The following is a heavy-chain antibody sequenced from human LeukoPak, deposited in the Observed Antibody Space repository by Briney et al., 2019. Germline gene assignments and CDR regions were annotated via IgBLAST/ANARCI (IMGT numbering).Heavy chain of an antibody. V-gene: IGHV4-4*02. CDR3: ARDRDSSSYYYFDY. CDR2: IYHSGST. Sequence: SSGTLSLTCAVSGGSISSSNWWSWVRQPPGKGLEWIGEIYHSGSTNYNPSLKSRVTISVDTSKNQFSLKLSSVTAADTAVYYCARDRDSSSYYYFDYWGQGTLVTVSS. CDR1: GGSISSSNW. D-gene: IGHD6-13*01. J-gene: IGHJ4*02.